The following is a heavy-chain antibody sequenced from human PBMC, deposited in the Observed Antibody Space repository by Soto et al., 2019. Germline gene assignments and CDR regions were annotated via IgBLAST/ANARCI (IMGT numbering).Heavy chain of an antibody. CDR2: IYYSGTT. CDR3: ARSITVVRGKPPHERLIDY. J-gene: IGHJ4*02. Sequence: SETLSLTCSVSGGSISSYYWSWIRQPPGKGLEWIGHIYYSGTTNYNPSLKTRVTISVDTSKNQFSLKLSSVTAADTALYYCARSITVVRGKPPHERLIDYWGQGALVTVSS. D-gene: IGHD3-10*01. V-gene: IGHV4-59*01. CDR1: GGSISSYY.